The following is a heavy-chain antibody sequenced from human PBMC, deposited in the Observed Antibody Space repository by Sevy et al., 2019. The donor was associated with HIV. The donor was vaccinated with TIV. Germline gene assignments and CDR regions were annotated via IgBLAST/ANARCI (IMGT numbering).Heavy chain of an antibody. J-gene: IGHJ3*02. D-gene: IGHD6-6*01. Sequence: GGSLRLSCVVSGFTFNNYNMNWVRQAPGNGLEWVSYISGLSNYIYYADSVKGRFSISRDNAKNSLYLQMNSLRAEDTAIYYCAKGVQTYDAFDIWGQGTMVTVSS. CDR1: GFTFNNYN. CDR3: AKGVQTYDAFDI. V-gene: IGHV3-21*01. CDR2: ISGLSNYI.